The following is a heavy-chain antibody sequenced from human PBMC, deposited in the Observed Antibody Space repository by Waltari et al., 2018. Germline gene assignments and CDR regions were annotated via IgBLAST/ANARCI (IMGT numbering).Heavy chain of an antibody. CDR1: GGSFSGYY. Sequence: QVQLQQWGAGLLKPSETLSLTCAVYGGSFSGYYWSWIRQPPGKGLEWIGEINHSGRTNYNPSLKSRVSISVDTSKNQFSLKLSSVTAADTAVYYCARALDGGFDYWGQGTLVTVAS. V-gene: IGHV4-34*01. CDR3: ARALDGGFDY. J-gene: IGHJ4*02. CDR2: INHSGRT.